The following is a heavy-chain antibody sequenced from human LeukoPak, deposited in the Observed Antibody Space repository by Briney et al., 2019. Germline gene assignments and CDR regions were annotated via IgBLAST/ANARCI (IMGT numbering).Heavy chain of an antibody. V-gene: IGHV3-7*01. D-gene: IGHD6-19*01. CDR3: ARAGYSSGWGDYYYYYYMDV. Sequence: PGGSLRLSCAASGFTFSSYWMSWVRQAPGKGREWVANIKQDGSEKYYVDSVKGRFTISRDNAKNSLYLQMNSLRAEDTAVYYCARAGYSSGWGDYYYYYYMDVWGKGTTVTVSS. J-gene: IGHJ6*03. CDR2: IKQDGSEK. CDR1: GFTFSSYW.